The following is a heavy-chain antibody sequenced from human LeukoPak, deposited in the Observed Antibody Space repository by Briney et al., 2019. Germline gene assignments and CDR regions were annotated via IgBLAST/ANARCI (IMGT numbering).Heavy chain of an antibody. CDR3: AKKRVAVAGTHYFDY. D-gene: IGHD6-19*01. V-gene: IGHV3-23*01. J-gene: IGHJ4*02. CDR2: ISGDGGGT. CDR1: GFTFDNFV. Sequence: GGSLRLSCAASGFTFDNFVMTWLRQAPGKGLEWVSSISGDGGGTYYDDSVKGRFTISRDNSKNTLYLQMNSLRAEDTAVYYCAKKRVAVAGTHYFDYWGQGTLVTVPS.